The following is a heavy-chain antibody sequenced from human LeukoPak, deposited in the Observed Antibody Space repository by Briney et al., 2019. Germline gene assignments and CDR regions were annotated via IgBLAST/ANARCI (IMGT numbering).Heavy chain of an antibody. CDR1: GGTFSSYA. Sequence: SVKVSCKASGGTFSSYAISWVRQAPGQGLEWVGGIIPIFGTANYAQKFQGRVTITTDESTSTAYMELSSLRSEDTAVYYCARASTVTTHERGRLYYYYYMDVWGKGITVTVSS. J-gene: IGHJ6*03. CDR2: IIPIFGTA. D-gene: IGHD4-11*01. V-gene: IGHV1-69*05. CDR3: ARASTVTTHERGRLYYYYYMDV.